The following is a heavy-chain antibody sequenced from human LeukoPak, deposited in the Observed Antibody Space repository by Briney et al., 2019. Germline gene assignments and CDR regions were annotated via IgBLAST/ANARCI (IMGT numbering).Heavy chain of an antibody. D-gene: IGHD6-19*01. J-gene: IGHJ4*02. Sequence: KPGGSLRLSCAASGFTFSSYAMSWVRQAPGKGLEWVSAISGSGGSTYYADSVKGRFTISRDNSKNTLYLQMNSLRAEDTAVYYCAKDLGAGWLVDYWGQGTLVTVSS. V-gene: IGHV3-23*01. CDR3: AKDLGAGWLVDY. CDR2: ISGSGGST. CDR1: GFTFSSYA.